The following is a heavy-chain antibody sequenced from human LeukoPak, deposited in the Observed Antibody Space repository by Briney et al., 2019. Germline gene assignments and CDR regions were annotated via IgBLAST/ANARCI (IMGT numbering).Heavy chain of an antibody. Sequence: GGSLRLSCAASGFTFDDYGMSWVRQAPGKGLERVSGINWNGGSTGYADSVKGRFTISRDNAKNSLYLQMNSLRAEDTALYYCARDIDSYYFDYWGQGTLVTVSS. D-gene: IGHD2-15*01. V-gene: IGHV3-20*04. J-gene: IGHJ4*02. CDR1: GFTFDDYG. CDR2: INWNGGST. CDR3: ARDIDSYYFDY.